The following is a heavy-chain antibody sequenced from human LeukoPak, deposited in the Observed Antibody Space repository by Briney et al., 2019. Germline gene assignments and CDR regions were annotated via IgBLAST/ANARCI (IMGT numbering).Heavy chain of an antibody. CDR3: AIEGERVYYYDSSGYFDY. CDR2: IKQDGSEK. J-gene: IGHJ4*02. CDR1: GFTFSSYW. D-gene: IGHD3-22*01. V-gene: IGHV3-7*01. Sequence: PGGSLRLSCAASGFTFSSYWMSWVRQAPGKGLEWVANIKQDGSEKYYVDSVEGRFTISRDNAKNSLYLQMNSLRAEDTAVYYCAIEGERVYYYDSSGYFDYWGQGTLVTVSS.